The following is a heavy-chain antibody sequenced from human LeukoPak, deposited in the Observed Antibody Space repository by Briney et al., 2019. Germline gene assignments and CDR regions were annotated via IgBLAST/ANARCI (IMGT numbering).Heavy chain of an antibody. CDR3: AREASSGLGAFDI. Sequence: GGSLRLSCAASGFTFSSYWMHWVRQAPGKGLVWVSRINTDGSSTTYADSVKGRFTISRDNAKNTLYLQMNSLRGEDTAVYYCAREASSGLGAFDIWGQGTMVTVSS. CDR2: INTDGSST. V-gene: IGHV3-74*01. D-gene: IGHD3-22*01. J-gene: IGHJ3*02. CDR1: GFTFSSYW.